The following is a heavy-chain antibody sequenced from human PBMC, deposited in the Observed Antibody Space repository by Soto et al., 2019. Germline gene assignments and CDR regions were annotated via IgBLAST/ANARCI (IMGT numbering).Heavy chain of an antibody. J-gene: IGHJ3*02. CDR1: GYTFTGYY. D-gene: IGHD3-9*01. CDR2: INPKTGGT. V-gene: IGHV1-2*02. CDR3: ATDKVAFDM. Sequence: ASVKVSCKASGYTFTGYYMHWVRQAPGQGLEWMGWINPKTGGTKYAQKFQGRVTMTRDTSINTAYMEVSRLRSDDTAVYYCATDKVAFDMWGQGTMVTVSS.